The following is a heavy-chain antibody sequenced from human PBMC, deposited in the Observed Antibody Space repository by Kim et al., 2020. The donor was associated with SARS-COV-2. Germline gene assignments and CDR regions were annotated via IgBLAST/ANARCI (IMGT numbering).Heavy chain of an antibody. D-gene: IGHD6-19*01. CDR2: ISYDGSNK. J-gene: IGHJ4*02. V-gene: IGHV3-30-3*01. CDR3: AREHLEEYSSGTGCYYFDY. Sequence: GGSLRLSCAASGFTFSSYAMHWVRQAPGKGLEWVAVISYDGSNKYYADSVKGRFTISRDNSKNTLYLQMNSLRTEDTAVYYCAREHLEEYSSGTGCYYFDYWGQGTLVTVSS. CDR1: GFTFSSYA.